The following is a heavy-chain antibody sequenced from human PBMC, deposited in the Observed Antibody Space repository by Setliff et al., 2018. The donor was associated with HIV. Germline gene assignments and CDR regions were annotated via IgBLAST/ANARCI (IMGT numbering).Heavy chain of an antibody. Sequence: SETLSLTCSVSGGSISSSSYYGGWIRQPPGKGLEWIGSIYYSGSTYYNPSLKSRVTISVDTSKNQFSLSLSSETAADTAVYFCARVVSGTGYYFDYWGLGTLVTVSS. CDR3: ARVVSGTGYYFDY. D-gene: IGHD6-19*01. V-gene: IGHV4-39*07. J-gene: IGHJ4*02. CDR1: GGSISSSSYY. CDR2: IYYSGST.